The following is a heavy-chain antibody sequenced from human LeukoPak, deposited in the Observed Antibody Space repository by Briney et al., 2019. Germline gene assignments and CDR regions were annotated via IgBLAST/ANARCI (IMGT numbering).Heavy chain of an antibody. CDR1: GGSISSSSYY. J-gene: IGHJ5*02. D-gene: IGHD1-26*01. V-gene: IGHV4-39*01. Sequence: SETLSLTCTVSGGSISSSSYYWGWIRQAPGKGLEWIGSIYYSGSTYYNPSLKSRVTISVDTSKNQFSLKLSSVTAADTAVYYCARHATQWELRHNWFDPWGQGTLVTVSS. CDR2: IYYSGST. CDR3: ARHATQWELRHNWFDP.